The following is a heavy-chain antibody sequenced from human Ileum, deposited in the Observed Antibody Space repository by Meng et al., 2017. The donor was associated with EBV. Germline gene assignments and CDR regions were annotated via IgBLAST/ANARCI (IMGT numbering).Heavy chain of an antibody. CDR1: GGPINSSSYY. J-gene: IGHJ5*02. V-gene: IGHV4-39*01. CDR3: ARPIAAAGWFDP. D-gene: IGHD6-13*01. Sequence: LQRLESGPGLGKPSETLSLTCTVSGGPINSSSYYWGWIRQPPGKGLEWIGSIYYSGRTYYNPSLKSRVTISVDTSKNQFSLKLSSVTAADTAVYYCARPIAAAGWFDPWGQGTLVTVSS. CDR2: IYYSGRT.